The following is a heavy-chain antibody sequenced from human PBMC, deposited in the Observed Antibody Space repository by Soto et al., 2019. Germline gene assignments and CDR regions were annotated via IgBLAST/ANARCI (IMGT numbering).Heavy chain of an antibody. J-gene: IGHJ6*02. CDR2: IYPGDSDT. CDR1: GYTFTNYW. V-gene: IGHV5-51*01. CDR3: AASIFYYGMDV. Sequence: GESLKISCKGSGYTFTNYWIGWVRQMPGKGPEWMGIIYPGDSDTKYNPSFQGQVTISADKSITTTYLQWSSLRASDTAIYYCAASIFYYGMDVWGQGTTVTVSS.